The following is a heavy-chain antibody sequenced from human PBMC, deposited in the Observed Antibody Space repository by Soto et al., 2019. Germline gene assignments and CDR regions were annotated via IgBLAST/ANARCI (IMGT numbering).Heavy chain of an antibody. V-gene: IGHV3-23*01. J-gene: IGHJ4*02. Sequence: EVQLLESGGGLVQPGGSLRLSCAASGFTFGSYAMSWVRQAPGKGLEWVSGITDGGGSTFYANSLQGRFTISRDNSKNTLYLQMSILTAADTATYYCAKVGLFRNGYMGVVRVDYWGQGTLVTVSA. CDR3: AKVGLFRNGYMGVVRVDY. CDR2: ITDGGGST. D-gene: IGHD6-13*01. CDR1: GFTFGSYA.